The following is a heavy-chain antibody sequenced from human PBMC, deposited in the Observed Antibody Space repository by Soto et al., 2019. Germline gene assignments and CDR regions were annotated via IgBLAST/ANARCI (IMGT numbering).Heavy chain of an antibody. CDR2: IWSAGLI. Sequence: GGSLRLSCAASGFTVSSKYLSWVRQAPGKGLEWVSVIWSAGLIYYADSVRGRFTISRDISKNILYLEMTGLTADDTAVYYCAREAPMDVWGQGTTVTVSS. CDR3: AREAPMDV. CDR1: GFTVSSKY. V-gene: IGHV3-53*01. J-gene: IGHJ6*02.